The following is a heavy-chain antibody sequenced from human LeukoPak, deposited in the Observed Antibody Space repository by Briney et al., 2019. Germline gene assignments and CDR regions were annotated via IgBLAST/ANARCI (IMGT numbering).Heavy chain of an antibody. Sequence: GGSLRLSCAASGFTFINYAMSWVRQTPGKGLEWVSATVGGRPDTYHADSVRGRFTVSRDNSMNTLYLQMNSLRVEDTAVYYCTKAPVRSCTGTFCCPFDYWGQGILVTVSS. CDR1: GFTFINYA. CDR3: TKAPVRSCTGTFCCPFDY. V-gene: IGHV3-23*01. J-gene: IGHJ4*02. D-gene: IGHD2-8*02. CDR2: TVGGRPDT.